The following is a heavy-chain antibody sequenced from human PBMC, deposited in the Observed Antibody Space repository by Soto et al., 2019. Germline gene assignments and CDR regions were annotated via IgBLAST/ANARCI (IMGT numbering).Heavy chain of an antibody. D-gene: IGHD6-13*01. CDR2: IYYSGST. Sequence: PSETLSLTCTVSGGSISSYYWSWIRQPPGKGLEWIGYIYYSGSTNYNPSLKSRVTISVDTSNNQFSLKLSSVTAADTAVYYCARIPGIAAAGRYYYYYGMDVWGQGTTVTVSS. CDR1: GGSISSYY. J-gene: IGHJ6*02. V-gene: IGHV4-59*01. CDR3: ARIPGIAAAGRYYYYYGMDV.